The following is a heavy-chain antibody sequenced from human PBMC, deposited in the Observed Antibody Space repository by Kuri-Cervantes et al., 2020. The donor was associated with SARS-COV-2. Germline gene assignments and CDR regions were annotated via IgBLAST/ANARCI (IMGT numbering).Heavy chain of an antibody. CDR1: GFTFSSYA. CDR2: ISYDGSNK. Sequence: GESLKISCAASGFTFSSYAMHWVRQAPGKGLEWVAVISYDGSNKYYADSVKGRFTISRDNSKNTLYLQMNSLRAEDTAVYYCAKPLSGSYSGLFDDWGQGTLVTVSS. CDR3: AKPLSGSYSGLFDD. J-gene: IGHJ4*02. V-gene: IGHV3-30-3*02. D-gene: IGHD1-26*01.